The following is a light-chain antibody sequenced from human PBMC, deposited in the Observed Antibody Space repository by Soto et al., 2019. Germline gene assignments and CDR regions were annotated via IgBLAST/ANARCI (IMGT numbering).Light chain of an antibody. CDR3: GTWDSSLSAVV. J-gene: IGLJ2*01. V-gene: IGLV1-51*01. Sequence: QSVLTQPPSVSAAPGQKVTISCSGSSSNIGNNFVSWYQQLPGTAPKLLIFDNNERPSGIPDRFSGSKSGTSATLDITGLQTGDEADYYCGTWDSSLSAVVFGGGTKLTVL. CDR1: SSNIGNNF. CDR2: DNN.